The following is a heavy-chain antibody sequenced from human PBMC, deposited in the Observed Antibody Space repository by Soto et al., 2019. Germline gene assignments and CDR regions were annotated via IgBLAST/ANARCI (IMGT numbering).Heavy chain of an antibody. CDR3: ATSGFAALEY. CDR1: GFTFSTYA. D-gene: IGHD1-26*01. V-gene: IGHV3-23*01. J-gene: IGHJ1*01. Sequence: EVQLLQSGGGLVQPGGSLRLSCAASGFTFSTYAMAWVRQAPGKGLEWVSTVSGGGDHAYYADSVKGRSTISRDASTTTLYLQMDSLRVADTAVYDCATSGFAALEYWGQGALVTVSS. CDR2: VSGGGDHA.